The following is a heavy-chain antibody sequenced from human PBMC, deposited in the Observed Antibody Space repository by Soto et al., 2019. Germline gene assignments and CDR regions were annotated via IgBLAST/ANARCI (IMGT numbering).Heavy chain of an antibody. Sequence: PSETLSLTCTVSGGSINTFYWSWVRQPAGKGLEWIGRIFSSGSTSFNPSLESRVAISVDTSKNHFSLNLNSVTAADMPVYYCARVDILTVYGCMDVWGKRTTVTVSS. CDR1: GGSINTFY. CDR2: IFSSGST. D-gene: IGHD3-9*01. V-gene: IGHV4-4*07. CDR3: ARVDILTVYGCMDV. J-gene: IGHJ6*04.